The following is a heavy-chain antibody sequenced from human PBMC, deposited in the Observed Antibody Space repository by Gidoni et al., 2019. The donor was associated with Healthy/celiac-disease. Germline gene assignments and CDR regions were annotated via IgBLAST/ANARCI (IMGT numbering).Heavy chain of an antibody. Sequence: EVQLVESGGGLVKPGGSLRLSCAASGFTFSSYSMNWVRQAPGKGLEWVSSISSSSSYIYYADSVKGRFTISRDNAKNSLYLQMNSLRAEDTAVYYCARGYSYGYETPFFFDYWGQGTLVTVSS. J-gene: IGHJ4*02. CDR1: GFTFSSYS. V-gene: IGHV3-21*01. D-gene: IGHD5-18*01. CDR2: ISSSSSYI. CDR3: ARGYSYGYETPFFFDY.